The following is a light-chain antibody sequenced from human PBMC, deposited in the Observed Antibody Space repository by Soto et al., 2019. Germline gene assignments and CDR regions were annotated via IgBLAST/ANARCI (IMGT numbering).Light chain of an antibody. CDR1: QSVDSN. V-gene: IGKV3D-15*01. CDR3: QQYDSWPLT. Sequence: EIVMTQSPGTLSLSTGEGATLSCRASQSVDSNLAWYQQKPGQAPRLLFYGASTRPTGIPDRFSGSGSGTEFTLTISSLQSEDFTVYFCQQYDSWPLTFGGGNKVDSK. J-gene: IGKJ4*01. CDR2: GAS.